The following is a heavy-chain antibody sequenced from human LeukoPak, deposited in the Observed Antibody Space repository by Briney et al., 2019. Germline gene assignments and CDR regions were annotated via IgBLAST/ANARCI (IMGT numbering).Heavy chain of an antibody. V-gene: IGHV3-66*01. CDR2: IYSGGRT. Sequence: PGGSLRLSCAASGVTVSSNYMSWVRQAPGKGLEWVSVIYSGGRTYYADSVKGRFTISRDNSKNTLYLQMNSLGAEDTAVYYCVREWEYYYNRRWGAFDIWGQGTMVAVSS. J-gene: IGHJ3*02. CDR3: VREWEYYYNRRWGAFDI. CDR1: GVTVSSNY. D-gene: IGHD3-22*01.